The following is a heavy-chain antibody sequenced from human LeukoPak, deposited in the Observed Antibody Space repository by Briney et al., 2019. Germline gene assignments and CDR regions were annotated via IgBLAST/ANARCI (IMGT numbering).Heavy chain of an antibody. CDR3: ARGLHYNILTGGMDV. D-gene: IGHD3-9*01. CDR1: GGSFSGYY. J-gene: IGHJ6*02. V-gene: IGHV4-34*01. CDR2: MSQTGAT. Sequence: PSETLSLTCAVFGGSFSGYYWSWIRQSPEKGLEWIGEMSQTGATNYNPSLKSRVTVSVDTSKKQFSLNLRSVTAADTAVYYCARGLHYNILTGGMDVWGQGTTVIVSS.